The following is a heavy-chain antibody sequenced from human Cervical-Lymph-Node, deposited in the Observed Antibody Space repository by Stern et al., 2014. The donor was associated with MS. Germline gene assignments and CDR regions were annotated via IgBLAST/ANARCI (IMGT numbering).Heavy chain of an antibody. CDR3: AKDSSLYYYYGMDV. CDR1: GFTFDDYA. J-gene: IGHJ6*02. CDR2: ISWNSGSI. Sequence: QLVESGGGLVQPGRSLRLSCAASGFTFDDYAMHWVRQAPGKGLAWVSVISWNSGSIGYADSVKGRFTISRDNAKNSLYLQMNSLRAEDTALYYCAKDSSLYYYYGMDVWGQGTTVTVSS. V-gene: IGHV3-9*01.